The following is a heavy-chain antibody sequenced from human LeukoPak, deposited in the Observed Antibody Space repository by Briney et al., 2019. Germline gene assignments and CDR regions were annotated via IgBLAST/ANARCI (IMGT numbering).Heavy chain of an antibody. CDR2: INWSGGST. J-gene: IGHJ4*02. CDR3: ARAPITSPFYFDY. CDR1: GFAFDKHG. D-gene: IGHD2-2*01. Sequence: GGSLRLSCTASGFAFDKHGMSWVRQVPGKGLEWVSGINWSGGSTVYADPLRGRFTISRDNAKNSLYLQMDSLRAEDTALYYCARAPITSPFYFDYWGQGTLVTVSS. V-gene: IGHV3-20*04.